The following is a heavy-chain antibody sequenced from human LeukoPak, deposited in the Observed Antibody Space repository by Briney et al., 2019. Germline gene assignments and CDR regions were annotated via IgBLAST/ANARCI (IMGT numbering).Heavy chain of an antibody. CDR1: GYTFTSYY. CDR3: ARFKRVGSSGWPLDY. V-gene: IGHV1-46*01. Sequence: ASVKVSCKESGYTFTSYYMHWVRQAPGQGLEWMGIINPSGGSTSYVQKFQGRVTMTRDTSTSTVYMELSSLRSEDTAVYYCARFKRVGSSGWPLDYWGQGTLVTVSS. J-gene: IGHJ4*02. D-gene: IGHD6-19*01. CDR2: INPSGGST.